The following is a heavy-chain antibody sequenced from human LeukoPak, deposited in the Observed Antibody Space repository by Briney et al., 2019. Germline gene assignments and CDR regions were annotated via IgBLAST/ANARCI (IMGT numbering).Heavy chain of an antibody. D-gene: IGHD5-18*01. J-gene: IGHJ4*02. CDR3: ATNTAMDYYFDY. Sequence: GRSLRLSCAASGFTFSSYGMHWVRQAPGKGLEWVAVISYDGSNKYYADSVKGRFTISRDNSKNTLYLQMNSLGAEDTAVYYCATNTAMDYYFDYWGQGTLVTVS. CDR1: GFTFSSYG. V-gene: IGHV3-30*03. CDR2: ISYDGSNK.